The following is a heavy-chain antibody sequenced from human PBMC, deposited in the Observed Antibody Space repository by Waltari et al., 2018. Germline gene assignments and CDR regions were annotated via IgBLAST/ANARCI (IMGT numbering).Heavy chain of an antibody. V-gene: IGHV4-39*01. CDR2: VSYSGTT. D-gene: IGHD5-12*01. J-gene: IGHJ3*01. CDR3: ATYIGASVGTAAFDV. CDR1: GVSITSNTPY. Sequence: QLQLPESGPRLVRPSETLSLICRVSGVSITSNTPYWAWIRPSPGQGLEWIGTVSYSGTTYISPSLKSRVSVSRDTSKNQVSLILGSVTAADMAVYYCATYIGASVGTAAFDVWGQGTMVTVSS.